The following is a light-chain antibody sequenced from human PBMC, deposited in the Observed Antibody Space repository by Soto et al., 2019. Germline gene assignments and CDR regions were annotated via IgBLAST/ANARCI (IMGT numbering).Light chain of an antibody. J-gene: IGKJ1*01. V-gene: IGKV3-15*01. CDR3: QQYNNWTWT. CDR1: QSVSSN. CDR2: GAS. Sequence: EIVMTQSPATLSVSPGERATLSCRASQSVSSNLAWYQQKPGQAPRLLIYGASTRATGIPARFSGSGSGTEFTLTISSVQSEDFAVCYCQQYNNWTWTFGQGTKVEIK.